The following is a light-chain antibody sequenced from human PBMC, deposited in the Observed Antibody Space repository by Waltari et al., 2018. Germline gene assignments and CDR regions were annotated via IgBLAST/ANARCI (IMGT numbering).Light chain of an antibody. CDR2: EVS. CDR1: SSAVGAFKY. J-gene: IGLJ2*01. CDR3: ASWGASKV. Sequence: QSALTQPPSASGSPGQSVTISCTGTSSAVGAFKYVSWYQQHPGKAPKLLIYEVSKRASGVPDRFSGSKSGNTASLTVSGLQAEDEADYYCASWGASKVFGGGTKLTVL. V-gene: IGLV2-8*01.